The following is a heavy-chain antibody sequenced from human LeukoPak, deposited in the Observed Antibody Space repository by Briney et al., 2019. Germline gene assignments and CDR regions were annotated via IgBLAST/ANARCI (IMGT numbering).Heavy chain of an antibody. CDR1: GFTFSSYG. V-gene: IGHV3-30*02. J-gene: IGHJ4*02. Sequence: GGSLRLSCAASGFTFSSYGMHWVRQAPGKGLEWVAFIRYDGSNKYYADSVKGRFTISRDNSKNTLYLQMNSLRAEDTAVYYCAKDPIAVAGYYFDYWGQGTLVTVSS. CDR3: AKDPIAVAGYYFDY. CDR2: IRYDGSNK. D-gene: IGHD6-19*01.